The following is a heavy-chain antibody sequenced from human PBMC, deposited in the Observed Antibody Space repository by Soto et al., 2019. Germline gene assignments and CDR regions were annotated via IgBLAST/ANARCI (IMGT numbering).Heavy chain of an antibody. V-gene: IGHV3-15*01. D-gene: IGHD4-17*01. CDR3: TTDMALDDYGDYTDAFDI. CDR2: IKSKTDGGTT. CDR1: GFTFSNAW. Sequence: GSLRLSCAASGFTFSNAWMSWVRQAPGKGLEWVGRIKSKTDGGTTDYAAPVKGRFTISRDDSKNTLYLQMNSLKTEDTAVYYCTTDMALDDYGDYTDAFDIWGQGTMVTVSS. J-gene: IGHJ3*02.